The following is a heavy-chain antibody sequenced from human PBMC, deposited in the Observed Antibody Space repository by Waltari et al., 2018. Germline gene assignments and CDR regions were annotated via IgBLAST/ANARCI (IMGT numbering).Heavy chain of an antibody. J-gene: IGHJ3*01. CDR1: RYNFGAYS. V-gene: IGHV3-48*02. D-gene: IGHD2-15*01. CDR3: VRDHRWAFDL. Sequence: EGQLVESGGGLVQPGGSLKLACAASRYNFGAYSVNWIHQAPGKGLGWVSNIATWVDKYYADSVKGRFTISRDSAKNLLYLEMTNLRDEDTALYYCVRDHRWAFDLWGQGTMVTVSA. CDR2: NIATWVDK.